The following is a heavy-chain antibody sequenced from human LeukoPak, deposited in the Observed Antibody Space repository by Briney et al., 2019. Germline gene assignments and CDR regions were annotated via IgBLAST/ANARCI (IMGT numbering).Heavy chain of an antibody. J-gene: IGHJ5*02. V-gene: IGHV4-39*01. Sequence: KPSETLSLTCTVSGGSISSYYWSWIRQPPGKGLEWIGSIYYSGSTYYNPSLKSRVTISVDTSKNQFSLKLSSVTAADTAVYYCAGHVHQGWFDPWGQGTLVTVSS. CDR2: IYYSGST. CDR1: GGSISSYY. CDR3: AGHVHQGWFDP. D-gene: IGHD2-2*01.